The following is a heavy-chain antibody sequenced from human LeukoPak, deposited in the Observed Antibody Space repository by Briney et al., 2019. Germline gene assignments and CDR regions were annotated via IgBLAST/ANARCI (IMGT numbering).Heavy chain of an antibody. V-gene: IGHV1-18*01. CDR3: ARVNTYYYDSGVSRAFHM. Sequence: GASVKVSCTASGYTFTSYGISWVRQAPGQGLEWMGWISADNGNTNYAQKLQGRVTMTTDTSTSTAYMELRSLRSDDTAVYYCARVNTYYYDSGVSRAFHMWGQGTMVTVSS. CDR1: GYTFTSYG. J-gene: IGHJ3*02. D-gene: IGHD3-10*01. CDR2: ISADNGNT.